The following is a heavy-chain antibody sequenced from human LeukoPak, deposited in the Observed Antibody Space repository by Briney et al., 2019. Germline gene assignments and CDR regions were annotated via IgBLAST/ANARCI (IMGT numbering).Heavy chain of an antibody. CDR2: INPKSGGT. Sequence: ASVKVPCKASGYSFTGYYIHWVRQAPGQGLEWMGWINPKSGGTDSAEKFEGRVTMTRDTSIRTSFLELGRLKSDDTAVYYCTRETGANYDPGAFDVWGQGTMVTVSS. D-gene: IGHD3-3*01. CDR3: TRETGANYDPGAFDV. CDR1: GYSFTGYY. V-gene: IGHV1-2*02. J-gene: IGHJ3*01.